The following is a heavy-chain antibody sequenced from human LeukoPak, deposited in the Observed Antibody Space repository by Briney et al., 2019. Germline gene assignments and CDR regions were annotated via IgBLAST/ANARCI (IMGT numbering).Heavy chain of an antibody. CDR2: LYHTGST. CDR1: GYSISSGYY. CDR3: ARDHSTTAAADF. D-gene: IGHD6-13*01. Sequence: SETLSLTCTVSGYSISSGYYWGWIRQPPGKGLEWIGSLYHTGSTYYNPSLESRVTISIDTSKNQFSLRLSSVTAADTAVYYCARDHSTTAAADFWGQGALVTVSS. V-gene: IGHV4-38-2*02. J-gene: IGHJ4*02.